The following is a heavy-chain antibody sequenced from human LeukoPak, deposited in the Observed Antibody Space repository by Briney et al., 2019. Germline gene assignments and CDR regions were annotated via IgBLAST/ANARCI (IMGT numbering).Heavy chain of an antibody. Sequence: PGGSLRLSCAASGFTFDDYTMHWVRQTPGKGLEWVSSISGSGSGGSTYYADSVKGRFTISRDNSKNTLYLQMNSLRAEDTAVYYCAKDPTLFGGTYYFDYWGQGTLVTVSS. V-gene: IGHV3-23*01. D-gene: IGHD3-10*01. CDR1: GFTFDDYT. CDR3: AKDPTLFGGTYYFDY. CDR2: ISGSGSGGST. J-gene: IGHJ4*02.